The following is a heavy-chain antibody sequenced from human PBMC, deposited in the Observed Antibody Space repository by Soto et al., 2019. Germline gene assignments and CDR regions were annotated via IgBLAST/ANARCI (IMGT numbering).Heavy chain of an antibody. CDR3: SRQPVYTSGIFDF. V-gene: IGHV5-51*01. Sequence: EVQLVQSGAEVKEPGESLKISCKGSGYNYVAYWIAWVRQMPGKGLEWMGITYPADSDTRYNPSFQGQVTISVDKSLNTAYLKWSSLKASDTAMYYCSRQPVYTSGIFDFWGQGTLVTVSS. CDR1: GYNYVAYW. D-gene: IGHD6-25*01. J-gene: IGHJ4*02. CDR2: TYPADSDT.